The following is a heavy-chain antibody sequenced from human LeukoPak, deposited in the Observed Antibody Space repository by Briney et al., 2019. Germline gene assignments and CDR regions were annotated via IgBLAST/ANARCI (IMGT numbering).Heavy chain of an antibody. CDR2: IYYSGST. Sequence: SETLSLTCTVSGGSISSYYWSWIRQPPGKGLEWIGYIYYSGSTNYNPSLKSRVTISVDTSKNQFSLKLSSVTAAETAVYYCARGSGSPSFRFDYGGQGTLVTVPS. J-gene: IGHJ4*02. CDR1: GGSISSYY. D-gene: IGHD3-10*01. CDR3: ARGSGSPSFRFDY. V-gene: IGHV4-59*01.